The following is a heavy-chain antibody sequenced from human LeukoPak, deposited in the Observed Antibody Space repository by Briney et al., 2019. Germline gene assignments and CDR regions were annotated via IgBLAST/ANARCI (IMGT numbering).Heavy chain of an antibody. J-gene: IGHJ3*02. D-gene: IGHD3-22*01. CDR2: INPNSGGT. CDR3: ASNHLNYYDSSGHAFDI. CDR1: GYTFTSYY. Sequence: ASVKVSCKASGYTFTSYYMHWVRQAPGQGLEWMGWINPNSGGTNYAQKFQGRVTMTRDTSISTAYMELSRLRSDDTAVYYCASNHLNYYDSSGHAFDIWGQGTMVTVSS. V-gene: IGHV1-2*02.